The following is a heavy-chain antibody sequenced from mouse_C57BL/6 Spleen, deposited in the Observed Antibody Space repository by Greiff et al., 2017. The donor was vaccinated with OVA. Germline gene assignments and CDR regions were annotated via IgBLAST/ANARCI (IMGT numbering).Heavy chain of an antibody. CDR3: ARSAYYGSTWFAY. J-gene: IGHJ3*01. D-gene: IGHD1-1*01. CDR2: IYPGSGNT. V-gene: IGHV1-66*01. CDR1: GYSFTSYY. Sequence: QVQLKESGPELVKPGASVKISCKASGYSFTSYYIHWVKQRPGQGLEWIGWIYPGSGNTKYNEKFKGKATLTADTSSSTAYMQLSSLTSEDSAVYYCARSAYYGSTWFAYWGQGTLVTVSA.